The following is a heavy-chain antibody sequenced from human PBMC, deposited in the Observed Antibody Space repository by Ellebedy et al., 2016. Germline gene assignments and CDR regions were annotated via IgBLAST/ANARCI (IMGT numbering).Heavy chain of an antibody. J-gene: IGHJ4*02. D-gene: IGHD3-3*01. CDR2: ISGSGGIT. CDR3: AKGGDFWRGYSDF. V-gene: IGHV3-23*01. Sequence: GGSLRLSCAASGFTFSSYAMSWVRQAPGKGLEWVSSISGSGGITNYADPVKGRFTISRDNSKNTLSLQMSSLRVEDTAVYYCAKGGDFWRGYSDFWGRGTLVTVSS. CDR1: GFTFSSYA.